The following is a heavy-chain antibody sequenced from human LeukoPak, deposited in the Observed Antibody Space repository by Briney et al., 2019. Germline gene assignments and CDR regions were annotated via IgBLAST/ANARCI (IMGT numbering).Heavy chain of an antibody. D-gene: IGHD6-19*01. CDR1: GGSISSYY. V-gene: IGHV4-59*01. CDR2: IYYSGST. J-gene: IGHJ4*02. CDR3: ARGSVAFYYFDY. Sequence: SETLSLTCTASGGSISSYYWSWIRQPPGKGLEWIGYIYYSGSTNYNPSLKSRVTISVDTSKNQFSLKLSSVTAADTAVYYCARGSVAFYYFDYWGQGTLVTVSS.